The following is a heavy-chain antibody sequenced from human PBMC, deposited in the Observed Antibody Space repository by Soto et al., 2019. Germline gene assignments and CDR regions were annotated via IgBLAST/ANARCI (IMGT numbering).Heavy chain of an antibody. V-gene: IGHV3-43*02. J-gene: IGHJ5*01. Sequence: GGSLRLSCAASGFTFDDYAMHWVRQAPGKGLEWVSLISGDGGSTYYADSVKDRFTISRDSSKNSLYLQMNSLRTEDTDLYYCEKDAAYEFSSGYYKGGYNGFDPWGQGTMVTVSS. CDR3: EKDAAYEFSSGYYKGGYNGFDP. CDR1: GFTFDDYA. D-gene: IGHD3-3*01. CDR2: ISGDGGST.